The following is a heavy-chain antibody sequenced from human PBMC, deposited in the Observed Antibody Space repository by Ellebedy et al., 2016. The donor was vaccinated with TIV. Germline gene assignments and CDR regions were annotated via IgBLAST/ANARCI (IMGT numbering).Heavy chain of an antibody. D-gene: IGHD3-10*01. CDR1: GFTFSSYG. Sequence: GESLKISXAASGFTFSSYGMHWVRQAPGKGLEWVAVIWYDGSNKYYADSVKGRFTISRDNSKNTLYLQMNSLRAEDTAVYYCARAARAGKPPPNWFDPWGQGTLVTVSS. J-gene: IGHJ5*02. CDR2: IWYDGSNK. V-gene: IGHV3-30*19. CDR3: ARAARAGKPPPNWFDP.